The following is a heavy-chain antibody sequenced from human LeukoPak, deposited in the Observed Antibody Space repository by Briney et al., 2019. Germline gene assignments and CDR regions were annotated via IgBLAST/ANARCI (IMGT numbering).Heavy chain of an antibody. D-gene: IGHD6-13*01. CDR3: GRDQGSSSWSQHYYYGMDV. Sequence: ASVQVSCKASGCTFINYCISSVGQAPAQEVEGMGGISAYNGNTNYSHKLQGRVTITTDTSTSTAYMELRSMRSDDTAVYYCGRDQGSSSWSQHYYYGMDVWGQGTTVTVSS. V-gene: IGHV1-18*01. J-gene: IGHJ6*02. CDR2: ISAYNGNT. CDR1: GCTFINYC.